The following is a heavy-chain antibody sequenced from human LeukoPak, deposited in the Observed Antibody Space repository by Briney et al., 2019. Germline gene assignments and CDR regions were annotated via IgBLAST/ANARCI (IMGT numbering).Heavy chain of an antibody. J-gene: IGHJ4*02. D-gene: IGHD5-24*01. CDR2: IKQDGGEK. Sequence: GGSLRLSCAASGFSFSSFWMSWVRQARGKGLEWVANIKQDGGEKYYTDSVKGRFTISRDSAKNSVYLQMNSLRDEDTAVYYCARHPGRWLQLDYWGQGTLVTVSS. CDR3: ARHPGRWLQLDY. CDR1: GFSFSSFW. V-gene: IGHV3-7*01.